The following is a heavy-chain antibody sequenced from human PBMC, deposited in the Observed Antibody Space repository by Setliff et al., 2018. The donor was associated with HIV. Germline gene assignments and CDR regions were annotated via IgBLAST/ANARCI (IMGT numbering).Heavy chain of an antibody. CDR2: IYYSGST. V-gene: IGHV4-31*03. CDR3: ARAFFFDTSGYRSYYHYMDV. J-gene: IGHJ6*03. Sequence: PSETLSLTCTVSGGSISSGNYYWSWIRQHPGKGLEWIGYIYYSGSTYYNPSLKSRVTMSVDTAKNQFSLKLSSVTAADTATYYCARAFFFDTSGYRSYYHYMDVWGKGTTVTVSS. D-gene: IGHD3-22*01. CDR1: GGSISSGNYY.